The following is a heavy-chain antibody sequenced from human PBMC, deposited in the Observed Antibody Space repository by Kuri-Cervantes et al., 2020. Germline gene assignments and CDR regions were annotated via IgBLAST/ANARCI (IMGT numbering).Heavy chain of an antibody. CDR3: ARVPGAMIVVEGAFDI. CDR1: GGTFSSYA. J-gene: IGHJ3*02. V-gene: IGHV1-69*13. Sequence: SVKVSCKASGGTFSSYAISWVRQAPGQGLEWMGGIIPIFGTANYAQKFQGRVTITADESTSIAYMELSSLRSEDTAVYHCARVPGAMIVVEGAFDIWGQGTMVTVSS. CDR2: IIPIFGTA. D-gene: IGHD3-22*01.